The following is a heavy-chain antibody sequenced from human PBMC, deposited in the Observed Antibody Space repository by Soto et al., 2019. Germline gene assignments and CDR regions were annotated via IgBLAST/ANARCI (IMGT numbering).Heavy chain of an antibody. D-gene: IGHD6-19*01. CDR3: ARGGAYSSGWYLAAFDI. V-gene: IGHV3-66*01. CDR1: GFTVSSNY. J-gene: IGHJ3*02. Sequence: EVQLVESGGGLVQPGGSLRLSCAASGFTVSSNYMSWVRQAPGKGLEWVSVIYSGGSTYYADSVKGRFTISRDNSKNKLYLQMNSLRAEDTAVYYCARGGAYSSGWYLAAFDIWGQGTMVTVSS. CDR2: IYSGGST.